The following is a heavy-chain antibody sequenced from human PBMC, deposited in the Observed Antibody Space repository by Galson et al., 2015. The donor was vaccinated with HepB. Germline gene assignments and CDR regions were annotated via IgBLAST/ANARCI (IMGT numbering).Heavy chain of an antibody. CDR2: IWYDGSNK. J-gene: IGHJ6*03. D-gene: IGHD3-10*01. CDR1: GFTFSSYG. Sequence: LRLSCAASGFTFSSYGMHWVRQAPGKGLEWVAVIWYDGSNKYYADSVKGRFTISRDNSKNTLYLQMNSLRAEDTAVYYCAKPKGSYSDYYYMDVWGKGTTVTVSS. V-gene: IGHV3-33*06. CDR3: AKPKGSYSDYYYMDV.